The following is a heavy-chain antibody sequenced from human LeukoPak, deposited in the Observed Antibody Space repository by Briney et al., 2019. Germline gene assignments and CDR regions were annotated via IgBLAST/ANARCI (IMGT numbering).Heavy chain of an antibody. J-gene: IGHJ4*02. D-gene: IGHD1-26*01. V-gene: IGHV1-2*02. CDR3: ARGGVGVTRCFDY. CDR2: INPNSGGT. Sequence: ASVKVSCKASGYTFTGYYMHWVRQAPGQGLEWMGWINPNSGGTNYAQKFQGRVTMTRDTSITTAYMELSRLRSDDTAVYYCARGGVGVTRCFDYWGQGTLVTVSP. CDR1: GYTFTGYY.